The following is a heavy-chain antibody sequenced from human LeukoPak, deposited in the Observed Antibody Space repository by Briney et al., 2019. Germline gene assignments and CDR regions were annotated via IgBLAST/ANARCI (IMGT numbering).Heavy chain of an antibody. CDR1: GFTFSTYG. Sequence: GGSLRLSCAASGFTFSTYGTHWVRQAPGKGLEWVAVIWHEGTSEFYADSVKGRFTIYREISKNTLYLHMHSLRAEDTAVYYCARYAAFYYYGMDVWGQGTTVSVFS. V-gene: IGHV3-33*01. D-gene: IGHD6-25*01. J-gene: IGHJ6*02. CDR2: IWHEGTSE. CDR3: ARYAAFYYYGMDV.